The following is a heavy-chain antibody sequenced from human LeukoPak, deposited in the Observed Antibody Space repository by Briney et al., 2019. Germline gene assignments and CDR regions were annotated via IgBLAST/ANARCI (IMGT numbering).Heavy chain of an antibody. CDR2: FDPENGEM. CDR1: GYTLSQSV. CDR3: ATVSSLDSNFYSYF. V-gene: IGHV1-24*01. D-gene: IGHD4-11*01. J-gene: IGHJ4*02. Sequence: GASVKVSCKVSGYTLSQSVIHWVRQAPGEGLEWMGGFDPENGEMIYAQKFQGRVTMSEDTSTDTAYMDLSSLRSEDTAIYYCATVSSLDSNFYSYFWGQGTLVTVSS.